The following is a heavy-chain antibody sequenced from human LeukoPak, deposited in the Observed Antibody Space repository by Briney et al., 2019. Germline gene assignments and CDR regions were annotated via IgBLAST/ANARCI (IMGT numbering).Heavy chain of an antibody. CDR1: GYTFTSYD. D-gene: IGHD3-10*01. CDR3: ARTPARIGEGDY. Sequence: LRASVKVSCKASGYTFTSYDINWVRQATGQGLEWMGWMNPNSGNTGYAQKFQGRVTMTRNTSISTAYMELSSLRSEDTAVYYCARTPARIGEGDYWGQGTLVTVSS. V-gene: IGHV1-8*01. CDR2: MNPNSGNT. J-gene: IGHJ4*02.